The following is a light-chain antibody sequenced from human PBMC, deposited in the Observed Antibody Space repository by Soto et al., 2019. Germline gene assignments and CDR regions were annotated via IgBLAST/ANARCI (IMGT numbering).Light chain of an antibody. CDR2: DAS. V-gene: IGKV1-5*01. CDR1: QSISSW. J-gene: IGKJ1*01. CDR3: QQYNSYWT. Sequence: DIQMTQSPSTLSASLGARVTITCRASQSISSWLAWYQQKPGKAPKLLIDDASSLESGVPSGFSGSGSGTEFTLTISSLQPDDFATYYCQQYNSYWTFGQGTKV.